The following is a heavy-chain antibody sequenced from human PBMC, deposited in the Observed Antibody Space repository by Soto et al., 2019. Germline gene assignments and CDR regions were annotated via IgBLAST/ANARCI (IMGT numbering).Heavy chain of an antibody. CDR1: GYTFTTYD. J-gene: IGHJ6*03. D-gene: IGHD6-13*01. CDR3: ARRVAAAGTYYYYYFMDV. V-gene: IGHV1-8*01. Sequence: QVQLVQSGAEVKKPGASVKVSCKASGYTFTTYDINWVRQATGQGLEWMGWMNPNSGNTGYAQKFQGRVTMTRNTSISTAYMEQSSLRSDDTAVYYCARRVAAAGTYYYYYFMDVWGKGTTVTVSS. CDR2: MNPNSGNT.